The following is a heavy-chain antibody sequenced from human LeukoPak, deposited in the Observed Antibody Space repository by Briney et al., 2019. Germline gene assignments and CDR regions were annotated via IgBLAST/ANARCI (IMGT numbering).Heavy chain of an antibody. V-gene: IGHV3-7*01. CDR2: INQDESKK. D-gene: IGHD2-2*01. J-gene: IGHJ4*02. CDR1: GFSFSNDW. Sequence: PGGSLRLSCEASGFSFSNDWMCWVRQAPGKGLEWVANINQDESKKYYVDSVKGRFTISRDNAKNSLYLQMSSLRAEDTAVYYCARDHAYRTDYWGQGTLVTVSS. CDR3: ARDHAYRTDY.